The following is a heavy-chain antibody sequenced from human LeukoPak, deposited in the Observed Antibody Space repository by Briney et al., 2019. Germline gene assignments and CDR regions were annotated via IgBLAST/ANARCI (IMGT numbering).Heavy chain of an antibody. CDR2: ISGSGSST. V-gene: IGHV3-23*01. D-gene: IGHD6-19*01. CDR1: GFFFNNYA. J-gene: IGHJ4*02. CDR3: AKDINRIAVTGPIDY. Sequence: GGSLRLSCTASGFFFNNYAMNWVRQAPGEGLEWVSGISGSGSSTFYADSVKGRFTISRDNSKGTLFLQMNSLRAEDTAVYYCAKDINRIAVTGPIDYWGQGTLVTVSS.